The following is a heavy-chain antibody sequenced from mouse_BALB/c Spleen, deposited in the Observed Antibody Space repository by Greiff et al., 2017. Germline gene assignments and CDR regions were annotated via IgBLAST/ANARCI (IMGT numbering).Heavy chain of an antibody. Sequence: QVQLKESGPGLVAPSQSLSITCTVSGFSLTSYGVHWVRQPPGNGLEWLGVIWAGGSTNYNSALMSRLSISKDNSKSQVFLKMNSLQTDDTAMYYCAREGGKASRAMDYWGQGTSVTVSS. V-gene: IGHV2-9*02. D-gene: IGHD6-1*01. CDR1: GFSLTSYG. CDR2: IWAGGST. CDR3: AREGGKASRAMDY. J-gene: IGHJ4*01.